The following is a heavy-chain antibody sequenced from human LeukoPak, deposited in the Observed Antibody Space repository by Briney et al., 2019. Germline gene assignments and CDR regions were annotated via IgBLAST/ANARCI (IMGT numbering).Heavy chain of an antibody. CDR1: GFTFSSYA. D-gene: IGHD1-14*01. CDR2: LSGSGGTT. CDR3: AKDLVPRKEPPYYFDY. Sequence: GGSLRLSCAASGFTFSSYAMTGVRQAPGKGLEWGSALSGSGGTTYSADSVRGRFTISRDNSKNTLYLQMNSLRAEDTAVYYCAKDLVPRKEPPYYFDYWGQGTLVTVSS. V-gene: IGHV3-23*01. J-gene: IGHJ4*02.